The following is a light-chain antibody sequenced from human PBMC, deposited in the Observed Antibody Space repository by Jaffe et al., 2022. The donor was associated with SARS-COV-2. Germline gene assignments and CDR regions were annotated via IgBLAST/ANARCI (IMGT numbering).Light chain of an antibody. V-gene: IGKV1-9*01. Sequence: DIQLTQSPSFLSASVGDRVTITCRASQGISSYLAWYQQKPGKAPKLLIYAASTLQSGVPSRFSGSGSGTEFTLTISSLQPEDFATYYCQQFNKYPFTFGPGTKVDIK. CDR1: QGISSY. CDR3: QQFNKYPFT. CDR2: AAS. J-gene: IGKJ3*01.